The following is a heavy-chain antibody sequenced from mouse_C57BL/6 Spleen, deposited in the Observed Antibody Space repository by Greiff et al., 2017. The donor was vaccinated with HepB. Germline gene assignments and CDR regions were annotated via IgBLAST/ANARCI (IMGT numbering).Heavy chain of an antibody. CDR3: AREGDGYYPMDY. V-gene: IGHV3-6*01. J-gene: IGHJ4*01. Sequence: EVKLEESGPGLVKPSQSLSLTCSVTGYSITSGYYWNWIRQFPANKLEWMGYISYDGSNNYNPSLKNRISITRDTSKNQFFLKLNSVTTEDTATYYCAREGDGYYPMDYWGQGTSVTVSS. CDR1: GYSITSGYY. D-gene: IGHD2-3*01. CDR2: ISYDGSN.